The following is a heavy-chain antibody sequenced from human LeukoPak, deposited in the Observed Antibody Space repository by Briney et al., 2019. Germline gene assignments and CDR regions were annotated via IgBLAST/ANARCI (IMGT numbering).Heavy chain of an antibody. V-gene: IGHV3-7*01. Sequence: GGSLRLSCAASGFTFSSYWMSWVRQAPGKGLEWVANIKQDGSEKYYVDSVKGRFTISRDNAKNSLYLQMNSLRAEDTAVYYCARDDYGGNTGVDIWGQGTMVTVSS. D-gene: IGHD4-23*01. J-gene: IGHJ3*02. CDR3: ARDDYGGNTGVDI. CDR1: GFTFSSYW. CDR2: IKQDGSEK.